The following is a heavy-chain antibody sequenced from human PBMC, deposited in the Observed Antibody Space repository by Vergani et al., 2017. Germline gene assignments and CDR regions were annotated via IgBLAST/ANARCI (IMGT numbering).Heavy chain of an antibody. V-gene: IGHV1-69*04. CDR2: IIPILGIA. CDR3: ARVPPAAENYYYYGMDV. D-gene: IGHD2-2*01. J-gene: IGHJ6*02. CDR1: GGTFNNCA. Sequence: QVQLVQSGAEVKKPGSSVKVSCKASGGTFNNCAISWVRQAPGQGLEWMGRIIPILGIANYAQKFQGRVTITADKSTSTAYMELSSLRSEDMAVYYCARVPPAAENYYYYGMDVWGQGTTVTVSS.